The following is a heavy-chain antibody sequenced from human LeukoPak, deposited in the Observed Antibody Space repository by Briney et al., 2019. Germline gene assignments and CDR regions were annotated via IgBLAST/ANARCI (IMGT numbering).Heavy chain of an antibody. CDR1: GFTFSSYG. D-gene: IGHD2-2*01. J-gene: IGHJ4*02. Sequence: GGSLRLSCAASGFTFSSYGMHWVRQAPGKGLEWVAFIRFDEVNKYYADSVKGRFTISRDNSKNTLYLQMNSLRAEDTAVYYCAKVLGVVVPAAMVSDYWGQGTLVTVSS. CDR2: IRFDEVNK. V-gene: IGHV3-30*02. CDR3: AKVLGVVVPAAMVSDY.